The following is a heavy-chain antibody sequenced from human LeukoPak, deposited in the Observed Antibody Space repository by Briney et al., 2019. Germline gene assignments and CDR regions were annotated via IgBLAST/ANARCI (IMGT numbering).Heavy chain of an antibody. CDR1: GYTFSSYG. CDR2: ISAYNGNT. J-gene: IGHJ4*02. Sequence: ASVKVSCKASGYTFSSYGVSWVRQASGQGLEWMGWISAYNGNTNYAQNLQGRVTMTTDTSTSTAYMELRSLRSDDTAVYNCAREANWDDYWGQGTLVTVSS. CDR3: AREANWDDY. D-gene: IGHD7-27*01. V-gene: IGHV1-18*01.